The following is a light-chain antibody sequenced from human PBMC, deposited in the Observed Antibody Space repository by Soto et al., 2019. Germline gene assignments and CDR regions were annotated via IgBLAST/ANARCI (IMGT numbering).Light chain of an antibody. Sequence: EIVMTQSPDTLSVYPGGRATLSCRASQSISDTLAWYQQKPGQAPRLLIHGASTRATGVPARFSGSRSGPEFTLTINSLQSEDFAIYYCQPYNNWPLTFGGGTKVDIK. CDR2: GAS. J-gene: IGKJ4*01. CDR1: QSISDT. V-gene: IGKV3-15*01. CDR3: QPYNNWPLT.